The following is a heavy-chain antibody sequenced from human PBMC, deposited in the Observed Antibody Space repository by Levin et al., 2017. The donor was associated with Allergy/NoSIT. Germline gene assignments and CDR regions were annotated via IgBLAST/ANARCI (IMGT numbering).Heavy chain of an antibody. V-gene: IGHV1-8*01. CDR1: GYTFTSYD. CDR2: MNPNSGNT. Sequence: GESLKISCQASGYTFTSYDINWVRQATGQGLEWMGWMNPNSGNTGYAQKFQGRVTMTRNTSISTAYMELSSLRSEDTAVYYCARGLGAEGIDYWGQGTLVTVSS. J-gene: IGHJ4*02. D-gene: IGHD1-26*01. CDR3: ARGLGAEGIDY.